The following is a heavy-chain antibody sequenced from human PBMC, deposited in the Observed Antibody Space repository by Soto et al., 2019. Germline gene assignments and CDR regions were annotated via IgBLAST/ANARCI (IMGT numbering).Heavy chain of an antibody. V-gene: IGHV3-23*01. J-gene: IGHJ4*02. D-gene: IGHD3-16*02. CDR2: ISFSGFTT. Sequence: GGSLRLSCAASGFTFNNYAMSWVRQAPGKGLEWVSTISFSGFTTYYADSVKGRFTISRDNSKNTLYLQMNSLRAEDTAVYYCAKAGLRLEELSKRGPFDYWGQGSLVTVSS. CDR1: GFTFNNYA. CDR3: AKAGLRLEELSKRGPFDY.